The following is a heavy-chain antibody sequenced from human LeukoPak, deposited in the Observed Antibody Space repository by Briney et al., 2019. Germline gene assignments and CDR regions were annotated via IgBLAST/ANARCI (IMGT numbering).Heavy chain of an antibody. V-gene: IGHV3-48*01. Sequence: SVKGRFTISRDNAKNSLYLQMNSLRAEDTAVYYCARDGEYSSSSFDYWGQGTLATVSS. D-gene: IGHD6-6*01. CDR3: ARDGEYSSSSFDY. J-gene: IGHJ4*02.